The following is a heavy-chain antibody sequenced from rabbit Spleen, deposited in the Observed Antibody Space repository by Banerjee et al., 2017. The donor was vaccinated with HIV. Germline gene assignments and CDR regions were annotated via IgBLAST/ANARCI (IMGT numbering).Heavy chain of an antibody. CDR1: GFAFSNKCV. CDR2: INTSSGNT. D-gene: IGHD4-1*01. J-gene: IGHJ4*01. CDR3: ARDLAGVIGLNFNL. Sequence: QEQLEESGGGLVKPEGSLTLTCKASGFAFSNKCVMCWVCQTPGKRLEWIGCINTSSGNTDYASWAKGRFNISKTSSTTMTLQLTSLTAADTAAYFYARDLAGVIGLNFNLWGPGTLVTVS. V-gene: IGHV1S45*01.